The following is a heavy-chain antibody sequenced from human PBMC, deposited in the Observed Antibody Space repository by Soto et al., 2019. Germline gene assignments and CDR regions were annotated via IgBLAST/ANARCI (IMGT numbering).Heavy chain of an antibody. V-gene: IGHV5-51*01. J-gene: IGHJ5*02. CDR1: GYSFTSYW. D-gene: IGHD3-10*01. CDR3: ARVGGVRGVIITPYNWFDP. CDR2: IYPGDSDT. Sequence: GESLKISCKGSGYSFTSYWIGWVRQMPGKGLEWMGIIYPGDSDTRYSPSFQGQVTISADKSISTAYLQWSSLKASDTAMYYCARVGGVRGVIITPYNWFDPWGQGTLVTGSS.